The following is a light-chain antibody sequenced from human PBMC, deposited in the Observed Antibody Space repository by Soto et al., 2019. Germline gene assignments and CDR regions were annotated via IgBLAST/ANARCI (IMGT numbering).Light chain of an antibody. CDR2: EVS. V-gene: IGLV2-14*01. J-gene: IGLJ2*01. Sequence: QSALTQPASVSGSPGQSITISCTGTSGDIGSFNYVSWYQQHPGKVPKLIIYEVSNRPSGVSNRFSGSRSGNTASLTISGLQAEDEADYYCGSYTDTTTGLFGGGTKVTVL. CDR3: GSYTDTTTGL. CDR1: SGDIGSFNY.